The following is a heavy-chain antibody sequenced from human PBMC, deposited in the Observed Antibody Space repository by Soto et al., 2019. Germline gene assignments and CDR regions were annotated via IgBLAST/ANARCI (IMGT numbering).Heavy chain of an antibody. D-gene: IGHD3-16*02. Sequence: QVQLQESGPGLVKPSETLSLTCTVSGDSIRSYYWSWIRQPPGKGLEWSGHMYHSGSTNYNPSLESLVTILVDTSKNQFSLNLNSVTAADTAVYYCARHGGGIASWFDNWGQGTLVTVSS. CDR3: ARHGGGIASWFDN. CDR1: GDSIRSYY. V-gene: IGHV4-59*08. CDR2: MYHSGST. J-gene: IGHJ4*02.